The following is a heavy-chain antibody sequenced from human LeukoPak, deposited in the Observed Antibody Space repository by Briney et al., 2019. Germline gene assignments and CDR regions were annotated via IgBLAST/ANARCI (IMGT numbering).Heavy chain of an antibody. CDR1: DDSVTMYY. J-gene: IGHJ4*02. Sequence: SETLSLTCSVSDDSVTMYYWTWIRQPPGKGLEWIGYVDHTGSTNFNPSLNGRVSISRDTTKNLFSLRLRSVTAADTAVYYCASPGDQSDQGYFAYWGQGSLVTVSS. V-gene: IGHV4-59*02. CDR3: ASPGDQSDQGYFAY. CDR2: VDHTGST. D-gene: IGHD3-16*01.